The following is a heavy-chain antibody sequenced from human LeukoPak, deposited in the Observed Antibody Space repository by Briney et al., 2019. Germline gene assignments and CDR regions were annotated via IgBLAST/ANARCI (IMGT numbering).Heavy chain of an antibody. V-gene: IGHV3-30*18. CDR2: ISYDGSNK. CDR3: AKEKEYSSSGVFDY. CDR1: GFTFSIYD. Sequence: TGGSLRLSCAASGFTFSIYDMHWVRQAPGKGLEWVAVISYDGSNKYFADSVKGRFTISRDNSKNTLYLQMNSLRAEDTAVYYCAKEKEYSSSGVFDYWGQGTLVTVSS. D-gene: IGHD6-6*01. J-gene: IGHJ4*02.